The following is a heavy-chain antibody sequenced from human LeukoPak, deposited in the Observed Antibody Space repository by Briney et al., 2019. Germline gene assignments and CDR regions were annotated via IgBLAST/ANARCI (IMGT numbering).Heavy chain of an antibody. D-gene: IGHD3-16*01. Sequence: PGGSQRLSCAASGFIFSSYVMGWVRQAPGKGLEWVSSISVGGGDTFASDSVKGRFTITRENSKNTLYLQMMGLRVEDTAVYFCAKLNLGEMAYFDSWGQGTLVTVSS. V-gene: IGHV3-23*01. CDR2: ISVGGGDT. J-gene: IGHJ4*02. CDR1: GFIFSSYV. CDR3: AKLNLGEMAYFDS.